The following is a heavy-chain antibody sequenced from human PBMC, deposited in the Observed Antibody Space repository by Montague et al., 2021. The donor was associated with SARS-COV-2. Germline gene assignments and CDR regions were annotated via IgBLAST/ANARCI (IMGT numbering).Heavy chain of an antibody. J-gene: IGHJ1*01. V-gene: IGHV2-70*17. D-gene: IGHD1-7*01. CDR2: TDWDDAK. CDR1: GFSLNSKGVC. CDR3: ARMECGTVSSEEX. Sequence: PALVKPTQTLTLTCTFSGFSLNSKGVCVTWIRQPPGGALESLARTDWDDAKFYNTSLKARLAVSKGASETQVVLKVTDLDPADTATYFCARMECGTVSSEEXWGQGIKVTVSS.